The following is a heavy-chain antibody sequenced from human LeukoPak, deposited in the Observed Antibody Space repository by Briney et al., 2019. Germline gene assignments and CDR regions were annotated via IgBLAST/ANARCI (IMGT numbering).Heavy chain of an antibody. CDR1: GFTFSSYT. Sequence: GGSLRLSCAASGFTFSSYTMYWVRQAPGKGLVWFSAISASGTSTYYAVSVKGRFTISRDNSKNTLYLQMNSLRAEDTAVYYCAKDLFYVKRDAADTDFWGQGTLVTVSS. CDR3: AKDLFYVKRDAADTDF. CDR2: ISASGTST. D-gene: IGHD6-13*01. V-gene: IGHV3-23*01. J-gene: IGHJ4*02.